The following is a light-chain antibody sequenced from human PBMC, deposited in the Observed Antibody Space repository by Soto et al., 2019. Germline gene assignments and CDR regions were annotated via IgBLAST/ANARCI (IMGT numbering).Light chain of an antibody. CDR2: GAS. CDR3: QQYNEWPQIT. Sequence: EIVMTQSPATLSVSPGERATLSCRASQSVSSNLAWYQQKPGQAPRPLISGASTRATGIPARFNGSGSGSEFTLTISSLQSEDFAVYYCQQYNEWPQITFGQGTRLEI. J-gene: IGKJ5*01. V-gene: IGKV3D-15*01. CDR1: QSVSSN.